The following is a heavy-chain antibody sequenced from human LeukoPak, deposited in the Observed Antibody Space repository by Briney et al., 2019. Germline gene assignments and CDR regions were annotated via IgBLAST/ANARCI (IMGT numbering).Heavy chain of an antibody. CDR1: GGSISSNSYY. V-gene: IGHV4-39*01. Sequence: SETLSLTCAVSGGSISSNSYYWGWIRQPPGKGLEWIGSIYYSGSTYCNPSLKSRVTISVDTSKNQFSLKLSAVTAADTAVYYCASVRRGFGESSKYYSYYYMDVWGNGTTVTISS. CDR3: ASVRRGFGESSKYYSYYYMDV. CDR2: IYYSGST. J-gene: IGHJ6*03. D-gene: IGHD3-10*01.